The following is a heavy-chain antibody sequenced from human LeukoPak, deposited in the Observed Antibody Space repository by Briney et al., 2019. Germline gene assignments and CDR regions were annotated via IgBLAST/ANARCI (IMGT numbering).Heavy chain of an antibody. CDR3: AREAYCGGDCYSGFDY. CDR1: GGSISSSSYY. J-gene: IGHJ4*02. V-gene: IGHV4-39*07. D-gene: IGHD2-21*02. Sequence: SETLSLTCTVSGGSISSSSYYWGWIRQPPGKGLEWIGSIYYSGSTYYNPSLKSRVTISVDTSKNRFSLKLSSVTAADTAVYYCAREAYCGGDCYSGFDYWGQGTLVTVSS. CDR2: IYYSGST.